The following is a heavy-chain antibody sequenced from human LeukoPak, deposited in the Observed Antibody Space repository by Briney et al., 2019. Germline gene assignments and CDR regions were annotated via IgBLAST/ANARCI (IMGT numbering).Heavy chain of an antibody. V-gene: IGHV4-38-2*01. D-gene: IGHD6-6*01. CDR2: IYHSGST. CDR1: GYSISSGDY. Sequence: SETLSLTCAVSGYSISSGDYWGWIRQPPGKGLEWIGSIYHSGSTYYNPSLKSRVTISVDTSKNQFSLKLSSVTAADTAVYYCARHWMEYSSSPNWFDPWGQGTLVTVSS. CDR3: ARHWMEYSSSPNWFDP. J-gene: IGHJ5*02.